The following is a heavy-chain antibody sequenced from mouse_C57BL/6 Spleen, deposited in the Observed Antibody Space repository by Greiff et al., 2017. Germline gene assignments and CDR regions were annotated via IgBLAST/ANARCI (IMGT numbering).Heavy chain of an antibody. Sequence: VQLQQSGPELVKPGASVKISCKASGYTFTDYYMNWVKQSHGKSLEWIGDINPNNGGTSYNQKFKGKATLTVDKSSSTAYMELRSLTSEDSAVYYVARGDYVPWFAYWGQGTLVTVSA. D-gene: IGHD2-4*01. V-gene: IGHV1-26*01. CDR3: ARGDYVPWFAY. CDR1: GYTFTDYY. CDR2: INPNNGGT. J-gene: IGHJ3*01.